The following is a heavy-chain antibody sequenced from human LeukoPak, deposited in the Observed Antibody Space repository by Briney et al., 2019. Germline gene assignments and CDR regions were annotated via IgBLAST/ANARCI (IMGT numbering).Heavy chain of an antibody. CDR2: ISGSGGST. Sequence: TGGSLRLSCAASGFTFSSYAMSWVRQAPGKGLEWVSAISGSGGSTYYADSVKGRFTISRDNSKNTLYLQMNSLRAEDTAVYYCAKAAPAGTVGNGWAFNYWGQGTLVTVSS. J-gene: IGHJ4*02. D-gene: IGHD6-13*01. CDR3: AKAAPAGTVGNGWAFNY. V-gene: IGHV3-23*01. CDR1: GFTFSSYA.